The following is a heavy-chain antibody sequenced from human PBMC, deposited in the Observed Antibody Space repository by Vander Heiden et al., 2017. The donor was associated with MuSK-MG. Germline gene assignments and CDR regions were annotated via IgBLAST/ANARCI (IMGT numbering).Heavy chain of an antibody. D-gene: IGHD3-10*01. J-gene: IGHJ6*03. Sequence: QVQLMQSGGEAKEPGASVKVSCKASGYNFTTYGISWVRQAPGQGLEWMEWISGYNGNINYAQKLHGRVTMTTDTSTTTAYMELRTLTSDDTAVYYCARGEYYDGAGTWGHMDVWGKGTTVTVSS. CDR2: ISGYNGNI. CDR1: GYNFTTYG. V-gene: IGHV1-18*01. CDR3: ARGEYYDGAGTWGHMDV.